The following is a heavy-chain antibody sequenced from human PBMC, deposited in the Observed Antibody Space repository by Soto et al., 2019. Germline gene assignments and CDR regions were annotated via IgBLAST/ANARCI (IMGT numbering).Heavy chain of an antibody. V-gene: IGHV4-4*02. D-gene: IGHD3-3*01. CDR1: GDSISNNFW. CDR2: IFQSGSV. J-gene: IGHJ4*02. CDR3: AGRLGRGKFSSLDY. Sequence: SETLSLTCDVSGDSISNNFWWTWVRQSPGKRLEWIGEIFQSGSVNYNPSLNSRVTISVDKSKNQFSLNLDSVTAADTAIYYCAGRLGRGKFSSLDYWGQGALVTVYS.